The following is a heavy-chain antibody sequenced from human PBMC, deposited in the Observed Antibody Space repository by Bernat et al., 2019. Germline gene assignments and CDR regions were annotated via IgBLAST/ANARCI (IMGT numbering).Heavy chain of an antibody. Sequence: EVQLVESGGGLVQPGGSLRLSCAASGFTFSSYSMNWVRQAPGKGLEWVSYISSSSSTIYYADSVKGRFTISRDNSKNTLYLQMNSLRAEDTAVYYCARDLRGDSRPRDDYWGQGTLVTVSS. CDR2: ISSSSSTI. V-gene: IGHV3-48*01. D-gene: IGHD2-21*01. CDR1: GFTFSSYS. J-gene: IGHJ4*02. CDR3: ARDLRGDSRPRDDY.